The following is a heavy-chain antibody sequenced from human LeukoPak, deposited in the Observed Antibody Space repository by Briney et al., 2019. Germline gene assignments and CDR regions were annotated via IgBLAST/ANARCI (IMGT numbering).Heavy chain of an antibody. CDR1: GGSISSASYY. J-gene: IGHJ4*02. CDR2: IYISGST. CDR3: AREREGPYGYLDY. D-gene: IGHD4-17*01. Sequence: PSETLSLTCTVSGGSISSASYYWSWIRQPAGKGLGWIGRIYISGSTNYNPSLKSRVTISVDTSKNQFSLKLSSVTAADTAVYYCAREREGPYGYLDYWGQGTLVTVSS. V-gene: IGHV4-61*02.